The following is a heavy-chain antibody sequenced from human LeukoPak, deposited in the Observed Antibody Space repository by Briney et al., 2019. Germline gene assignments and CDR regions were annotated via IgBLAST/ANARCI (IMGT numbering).Heavy chain of an antibody. Sequence: KPSETLSLTCTVSGDSIGSSSYYWAWIRRPPGKGLEWIGSIYYSGSTYYTPSLKSRVTISVETSKNQFSPNLSSVTAADTAVYYCARGNGIAVAGPSVKNQTSFDYWGQGTLVTVSS. CDR1: GDSIGSSSYY. J-gene: IGHJ4*02. D-gene: IGHD6-19*01. CDR2: IYYSGST. CDR3: ARGNGIAVAGPSVKNQTSFDY. V-gene: IGHV4-39*01.